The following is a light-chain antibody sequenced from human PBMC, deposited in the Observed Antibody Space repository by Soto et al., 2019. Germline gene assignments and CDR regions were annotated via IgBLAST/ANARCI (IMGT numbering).Light chain of an antibody. CDR1: SSNIGAGYD. CDR3: QSYDSSLSIVV. Sequence: QSVLTQPPSVSGAPGQRVTISCTGSSSNIGAGYDVHWYQQLPGTAPKLLIHGNSNRPSGVPDRFSGSKSGTSASLAITGLHAEDEADYYCQSYDSSLSIVVFGGGTKLTVL. CDR2: GNS. V-gene: IGLV1-40*01. J-gene: IGLJ2*01.